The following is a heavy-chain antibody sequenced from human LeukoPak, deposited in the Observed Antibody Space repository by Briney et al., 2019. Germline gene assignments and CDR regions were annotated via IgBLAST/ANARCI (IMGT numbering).Heavy chain of an antibody. CDR3: ARESYCSGGSCYSGRAFDI. Sequence: PGGSLRLSCAASGFPISTNGMSWVRQAPGKGLEWVSGIVGGDGGTYYADSVKGRFTISRDNAKNMLYLQMNSLRAEDTAVYYCARESYCSGGSCYSGRAFDIWGQGTMVTVSS. J-gene: IGHJ3*02. V-gene: IGHV3-23*01. CDR2: IVGGDGGT. CDR1: GFPISTNG. D-gene: IGHD2-15*01.